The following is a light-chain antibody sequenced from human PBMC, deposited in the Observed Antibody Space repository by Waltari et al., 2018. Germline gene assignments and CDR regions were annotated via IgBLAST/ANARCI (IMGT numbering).Light chain of an antibody. V-gene: IGKV1-5*03. Sequence: DIQMTQSPSTLSASVGDRVTITCRARQSISSWLAWYQQKPGKAPKLLIYKASTLEGGVPSRFSGRGSGREFTLTISSLQPDDFATYYCQHYDSYPVTFGQGTKVDIK. CDR1: QSISSW. CDR3: QHYDSYPVT. J-gene: IGKJ1*01. CDR2: KAS.